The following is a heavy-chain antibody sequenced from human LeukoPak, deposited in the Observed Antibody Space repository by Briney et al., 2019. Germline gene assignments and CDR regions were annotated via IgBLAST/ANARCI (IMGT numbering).Heavy chain of an antibody. CDR3: ARGSGAYYYGSYYMDV. Sequence: SETLSLTCTVSGGSISSYYWSWIRQPAGKGLEWIGRIYTSGSTTYNPSLKSRVTMSVDTSKNQFSLKLSSVTAADTAVYYCARGSGAYYYGSYYMDVWGKGTTVTISS. J-gene: IGHJ6*03. V-gene: IGHV4-4*07. CDR2: IYTSGST. CDR1: GGSISSYY. D-gene: IGHD3-10*01.